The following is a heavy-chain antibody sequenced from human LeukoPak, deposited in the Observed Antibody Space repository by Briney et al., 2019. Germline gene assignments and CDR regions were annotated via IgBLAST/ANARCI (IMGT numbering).Heavy chain of an antibody. J-gene: IGHJ5*02. V-gene: IGHV4-59*01. Sequence: PSETLSLTCTVSGGTISSYYWSWIRQPPGKGLEWIGYIYYSGSTNYNPSLKSRVTISVDTSKNQFSLKLSPVTAADTAVYYCARGYYGSGSAENWFDPWGQGTLVTVSS. CDR3: ARGYYGSGSAENWFDP. CDR2: IYYSGST. CDR1: GGTISSYY. D-gene: IGHD3-10*01.